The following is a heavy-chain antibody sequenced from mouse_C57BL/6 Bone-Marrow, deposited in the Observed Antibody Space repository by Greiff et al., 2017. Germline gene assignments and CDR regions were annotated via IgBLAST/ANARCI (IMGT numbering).Heavy chain of an antibody. CDR1: GYAFSSSW. CDR3: ANSKKDAMDY. V-gene: IGHV1-82*01. Sequence: VQLQESGPELVKPGASVKISCKASGYAFSSSWMNWVKQRPGKGLEWIGRIYPGDGDTNYNGKFKGKATLTADKSSSTAYMQLSSLTSEDSAVYCCANSKKDAMDYWGQGTSVTVSS. J-gene: IGHJ4*01. D-gene: IGHD2-5*01. CDR2: IYPGDGDT.